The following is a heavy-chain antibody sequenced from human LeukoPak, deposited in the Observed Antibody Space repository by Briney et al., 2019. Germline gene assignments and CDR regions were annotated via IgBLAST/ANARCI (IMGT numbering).Heavy chain of an antibody. J-gene: IGHJ3*02. CDR2: MIPILGTA. CDR1: GGTFSSYA. D-gene: IGHD1-20*01. CDR3: ARADLCNWKPLRAFDI. V-gene: IGHV1-69*11. Sequence: GASVKVSCKASGGTFSSYAISWVRQAPGQGLEWMGRMIPILGTANYAQKFQGRVTITADESTSTAYMELSSLRSEDTAVYYCARADLCNWKPLRAFDIWGQGTMVTVSS.